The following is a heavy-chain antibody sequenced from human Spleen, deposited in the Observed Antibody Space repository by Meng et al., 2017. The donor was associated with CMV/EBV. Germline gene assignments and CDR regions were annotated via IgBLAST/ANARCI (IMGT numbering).Heavy chain of an antibody. J-gene: IGHJ6*02. CDR3: ARVLPRVAIFGVAPEDYYYYGMDV. Sequence: SWVRQAPGQGLEWMGGIIPFLGVANYVQKFQGRVTITEETSTSTAYMELSSLRSDDTAVFYCARVLPRVAIFGVAPEDYYYYGMDVWGQGTLVTVSS. V-gene: IGHV1-69*10. D-gene: IGHD3-3*01. CDR2: IIPFLGVA.